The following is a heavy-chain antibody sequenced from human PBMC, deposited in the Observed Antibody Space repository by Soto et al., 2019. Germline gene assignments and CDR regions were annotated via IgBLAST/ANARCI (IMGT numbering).Heavy chain of an antibody. CDR1: GASISGFY. V-gene: IGHV4-4*07. J-gene: IGHJ5*02. D-gene: IGHD1-1*01. CDR2: IYATGTT. Sequence: PSETLSLTCTVSGASISGFYWSWIRKSAGKGLEWIGRIYATGTTDYNPSLKSRVMMSVDTSKRQFSLKLRSVTAADTAVYYCVRDGTKTIRDWFDTWGQGISVTVSS. CDR3: VRDGTKTIRDWFDT.